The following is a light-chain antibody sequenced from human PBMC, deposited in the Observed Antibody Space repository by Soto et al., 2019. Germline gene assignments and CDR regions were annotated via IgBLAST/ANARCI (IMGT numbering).Light chain of an antibody. Sequence: DIPMTQSPSSLSASVGDRVTISCRASQSIDIYLNWYQQIPGKAPKLLIYGTSSLESGVLSRFSGSGSETDFTLTISSLQPEDFATYYCQQSYSIPWTFGQGTKVEI. CDR1: QSIDIY. CDR2: GTS. J-gene: IGKJ1*01. CDR3: QQSYSIPWT. V-gene: IGKV1-39*01.